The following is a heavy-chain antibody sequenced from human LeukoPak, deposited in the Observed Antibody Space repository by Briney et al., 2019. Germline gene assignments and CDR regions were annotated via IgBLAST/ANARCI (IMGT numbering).Heavy chain of an antibody. D-gene: IGHD6-13*01. CDR3: ARVSPAVGAFDI. J-gene: IGHJ3*02. CDR1: GGSISSYY. CDR2: FYYSGSN. V-gene: IGHV4-59*01. Sequence: PSETLSLTCTVSGGSISSYYWSWIRQPPGKGLEWIGYFYYSGSNNFNPSLKSRVTISGDTSKNQFSLKRSSVTAADTAIYYCARVSPAVGAFDIWGRGTMVTVSS.